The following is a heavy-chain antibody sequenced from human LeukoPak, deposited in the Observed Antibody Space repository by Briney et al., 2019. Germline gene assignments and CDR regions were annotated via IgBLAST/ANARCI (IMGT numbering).Heavy chain of an antibody. Sequence: SETLSLTCAVYGGSFSGYYWSWIRQPPGKGLEWIGEINHSGSTNYNPSLKSRVTISVDTSKNQFSLKLSSVTAADTAVYYCARGGRAWFDPWGQGPLVTVSS. J-gene: IGHJ5*02. CDR1: GGSFSGYY. CDR2: INHSGST. CDR3: ARGGRAWFDP. V-gene: IGHV4-34*01.